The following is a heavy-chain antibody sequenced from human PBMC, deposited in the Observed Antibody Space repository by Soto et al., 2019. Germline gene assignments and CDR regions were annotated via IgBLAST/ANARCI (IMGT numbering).Heavy chain of an antibody. V-gene: IGHV4-59*11. CDR3: ARVGERGQYFDWFYYFES. D-gene: IGHD3-9*01. Sequence: SETLSLTCTVSCGSIGGRYWGCIRQPPWKGLEWIVYVYYSGSSTSTPSLKSRVTMSADTSKNQLTLKVRSVTAAETAVYYCARVGERGQYFDWFYYFESWGQGAMVTFSS. CDR1: CGSIGGRY. CDR2: VYYSGSS. J-gene: IGHJ4*02.